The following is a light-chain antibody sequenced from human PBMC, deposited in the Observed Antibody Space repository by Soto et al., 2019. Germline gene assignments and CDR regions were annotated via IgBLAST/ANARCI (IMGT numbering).Light chain of an antibody. CDR3: QQSYSTTRT. CDR2: AAS. CDR1: QSISNY. J-gene: IGKJ1*01. Sequence: DIQMTQSPSSLSASVGDRVTITCRASQSISNYLNWYQQKPGKAPKLLIYAASSLQSGVPSRFSGSGSGTEFTLTISSLQPEDFATYYCQQSYSTTRTFGQGTKVEIK. V-gene: IGKV1-39*01.